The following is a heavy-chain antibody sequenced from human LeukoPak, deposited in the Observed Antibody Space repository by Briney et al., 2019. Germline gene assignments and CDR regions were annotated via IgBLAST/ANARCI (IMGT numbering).Heavy chain of an antibody. CDR3: ARDLRDDIDAFDI. V-gene: IGHV4-31*03. CDR2: IYYSGST. Sequence: KPSQTLSLTCTVSGGSISSGGYYWSWIRQHPGKGLEWIGYIYYSGSTYYNPSLKSRVTISVDTSKNQFSLKLSSVTAADTAVYYCARDLRDDIDAFDIWGQGTMVTVSS. D-gene: IGHD3-9*01. CDR1: GGSISSGGYY. J-gene: IGHJ3*02.